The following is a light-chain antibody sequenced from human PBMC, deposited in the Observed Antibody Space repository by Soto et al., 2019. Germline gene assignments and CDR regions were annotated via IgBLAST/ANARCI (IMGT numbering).Light chain of an antibody. CDR2: EVS. V-gene: IGLV2-14*01. J-gene: IGLJ3*02. CDR1: KSDIGRYNF. Sequence: QSALTQPASVSGSPGQSITISCTGTKSDIGRYNFVSWYQQHPGKAPKLMIYEVSNRPSGVSNRFSGSKSGNTASMTISGLQAEDEADYYCSSYTSSTTWVFGGGTQLTVL. CDR3: SSYTSSTTWV.